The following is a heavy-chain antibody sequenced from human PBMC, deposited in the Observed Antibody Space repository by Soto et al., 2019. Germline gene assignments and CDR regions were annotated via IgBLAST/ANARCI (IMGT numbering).Heavy chain of an antibody. J-gene: IGHJ4*02. CDR1: GFTFSSYA. CDR3: ARDQSTYDSSGYYYH. V-gene: IGHV3-30-3*01. Sequence: QVQLVESGGGVVQPGRSLRLSCAASGFTFSSYAMHWVRQAPGKGLEWVAVISYDGSNKYYADSVKGRFTISRDNSKNTLYLQMNSLRAEDTAVYYCARDQSTYDSSGYYYHWGQGTLVTVSS. D-gene: IGHD3-22*01. CDR2: ISYDGSNK.